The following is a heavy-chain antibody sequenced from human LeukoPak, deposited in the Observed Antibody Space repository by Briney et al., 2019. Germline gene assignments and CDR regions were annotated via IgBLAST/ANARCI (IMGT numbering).Heavy chain of an antibody. D-gene: IGHD1-26*01. J-gene: IGHJ6*03. Sequence: GGSLRLSCAASGFTFSSYWMHWVRQAPGKGLVWVSRINSDGSSTSYADSVKGRFTLSRDNAKNTLYLQMNSLRAEDTAVYYCARDLRIAGSYYYMDVWGKGTTVTVSS. CDR3: ARDLRIAGSYYYMDV. V-gene: IGHV3-74*01. CDR2: INSDGSST. CDR1: GFTFSSYW.